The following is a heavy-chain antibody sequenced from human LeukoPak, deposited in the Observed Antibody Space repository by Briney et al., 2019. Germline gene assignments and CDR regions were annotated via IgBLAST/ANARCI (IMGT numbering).Heavy chain of an antibody. CDR3: ARILRLRGSIEPGSSGPFDY. CDR1: GGSFSDFY. D-gene: IGHD3/OR15-3a*01. Sequence: SETLSLTCAVYGGSFSDFYWSWIRQPPGKGLEWIGEISHSGSTNYNPSVRSRVTMSMDTSKNQFSLKLTAVTPADTAVYYCARILRLRGSIEPGSSGPFDYWGQGTLFTVSS. J-gene: IGHJ4*02. CDR2: ISHSGST. V-gene: IGHV4-34*01.